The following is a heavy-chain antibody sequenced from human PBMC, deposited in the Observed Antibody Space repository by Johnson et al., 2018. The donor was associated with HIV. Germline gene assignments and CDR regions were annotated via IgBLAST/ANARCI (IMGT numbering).Heavy chain of an antibody. V-gene: IGHV3-33*06. CDR2: IWYDGSNK. Sequence: QVQLVESGGGVVQPGRSLRLSCAASGFTFSSYGMHWVRQAPGKGLEWVAVIWYDGSNKYYADSVKGRFTISRDNSKNTLYVQMNSLRVEDTAVYYCAKDDSPSGAFDSWCQGTMVIVSS. J-gene: IGHJ3*01. D-gene: IGHD3-10*01. CDR1: GFTFSSYG. CDR3: AKDDSPSGAFDS.